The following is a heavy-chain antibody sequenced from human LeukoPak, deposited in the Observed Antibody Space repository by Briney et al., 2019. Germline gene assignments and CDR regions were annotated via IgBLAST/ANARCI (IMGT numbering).Heavy chain of an antibody. CDR1: GFTFSSFW. V-gene: IGHV3-74*01. Sequence: GGSLRLSCAASGFTFSSFWMHWVRQAPGKGLVWVSHTNSDGSTTDYADSVRGRFTISRDNAKNTLFLQMNSLRAEDTAVYYCAKFGVLRFLEWQQDFDYWGQGTLVTVSS. CDR2: TNSDGSTT. J-gene: IGHJ4*02. CDR3: AKFGVLRFLEWQQDFDY. D-gene: IGHD3-3*01.